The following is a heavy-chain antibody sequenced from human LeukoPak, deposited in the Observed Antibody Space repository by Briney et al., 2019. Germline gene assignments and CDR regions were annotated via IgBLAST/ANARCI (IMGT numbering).Heavy chain of an antibody. Sequence: AGGSLRLSCAASGFTFSSYAMHWVRQAPGKGLEWVAVISYDGSNKYYADSMKGRFTISRDNAKNSLYLQMNSLRAEDTAVYYCARALWSGPVYYGMDVWGQGTTVTVSS. CDR1: GFTFSSYA. J-gene: IGHJ6*02. CDR2: ISYDGSNK. D-gene: IGHD3-10*01. CDR3: ARALWSGPVYYGMDV. V-gene: IGHV3-30*04.